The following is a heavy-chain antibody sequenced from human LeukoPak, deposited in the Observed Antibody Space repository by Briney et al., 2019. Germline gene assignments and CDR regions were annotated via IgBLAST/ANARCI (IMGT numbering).Heavy chain of an antibody. J-gene: IGHJ6*03. V-gene: IGHV4-39*07. CDR3: ARAGGGSGSYYVHYYYYYMDV. Sequence: SETLSLTCTVSGGSISSSSYYWGWIRQPPGKGLEWIGEINHSGSTNYNPSLKSRVTISVDTSKNQFSLILSSVTAADTAVYYCARAGGGSGSYYVHYYYYYMDVWGKGTTVTVSS. CDR1: GGSISSSSYY. D-gene: IGHD1-26*01. CDR2: INHSGST.